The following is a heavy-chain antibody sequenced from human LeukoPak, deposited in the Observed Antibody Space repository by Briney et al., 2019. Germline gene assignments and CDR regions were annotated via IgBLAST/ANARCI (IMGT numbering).Heavy chain of an antibody. Sequence: SETLSLTCAVYGVSFSGYYWSWIRQPPGKGLEWIGEINHSGSTNYNPCLKSRVTISVDTSKNQFSLKLSSVTAADTAVYYCARSDYGSGNYYWSLDYWGQGTLVTVSS. CDR3: ARSDYGSGNYYWSLDY. CDR1: GVSFSGYY. D-gene: IGHD3-10*01. J-gene: IGHJ4*02. CDR2: INHSGST. V-gene: IGHV4-34*01.